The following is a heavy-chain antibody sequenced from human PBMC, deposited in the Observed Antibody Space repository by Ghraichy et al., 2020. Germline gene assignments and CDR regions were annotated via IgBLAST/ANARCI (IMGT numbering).Heavy chain of an antibody. CDR1: GYTFTSYD. CDR2: MNPNSGNT. J-gene: IGHJ4*02. Sequence: ASVKVSCKASGYTFTSYDINWVRQATGQGLEWMGWMNPNSGNTGYAQKFQGRVTMTRNTSISTAYMELSSLRSEDTAVYYCARGLIAARPLFYWGQGTLVTVSS. V-gene: IGHV1-8*01. CDR3: ARGLIAARPLFY. D-gene: IGHD6-6*01.